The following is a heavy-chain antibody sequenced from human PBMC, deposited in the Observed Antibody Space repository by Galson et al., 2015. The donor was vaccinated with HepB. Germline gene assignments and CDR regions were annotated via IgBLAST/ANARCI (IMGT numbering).Heavy chain of an antibody. CDR1: GYTFTSYG. V-gene: IGHV1-18*04. CDR3: ARDHGLGTMIVVVGDAFDI. D-gene: IGHD3-22*01. J-gene: IGHJ3*02. CDR2: ISAYNGNT. Sequence: SVKVSCKASGYTFTSYGISWVRQAPGQGLEWMGWISAYNGNTNYAQKLQGRVTMTTDTSTSTAYMELRSLRSDDTAVYYCARDHGLGTMIVVVGDAFDIWGQGTMVTVSS.